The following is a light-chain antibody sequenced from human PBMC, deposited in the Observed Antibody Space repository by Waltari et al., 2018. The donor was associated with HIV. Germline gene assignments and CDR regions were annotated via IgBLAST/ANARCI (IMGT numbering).Light chain of an antibody. CDR1: QSLLHNNGHNY. CDR2: LAS. CDR3: MHGQQTPV. Sequence: DIAMIQSPDSLAVSPGERASTSCRSSQSLLHNNGHNYLDWYIQRPGQAPELLIYLASRRASGVPDRIAGSGSGTDFILKISRVEPEDVGVYYCMHGQQTPVFGQGTQVEV. J-gene: IGKJ1*01. V-gene: IGKV2-28*01.